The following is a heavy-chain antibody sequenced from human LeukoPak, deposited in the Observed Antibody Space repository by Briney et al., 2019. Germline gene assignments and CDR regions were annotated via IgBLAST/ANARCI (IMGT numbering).Heavy chain of an antibody. CDR2: IIPIFGTA. Sequence: SVKVSCKASGGTFSSYAISWVRQAPGQGLEWMGGIIPIFGTANYAQKFQGRVTITADESTSTAHMELSSLRSEDTAVYYCARNNEPDYWYYMDVWGKGTTVTVSS. V-gene: IGHV1-69*13. CDR1: GGTFSSYA. CDR3: ARNNEPDYWYYMDV. J-gene: IGHJ6*03. D-gene: IGHD1-14*01.